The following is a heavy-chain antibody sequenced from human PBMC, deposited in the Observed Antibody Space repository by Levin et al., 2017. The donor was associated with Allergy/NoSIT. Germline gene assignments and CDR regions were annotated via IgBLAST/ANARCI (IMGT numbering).Heavy chain of an antibody. V-gene: IGHV3-23*01. J-gene: IGHJ6*02. CDR3: ARVSYSSGWYRYGMDV. CDR2: ISGSGGST. CDR1: GFTFSSYA. Sequence: GESLKISCAASGFTFSSYAMSWVRQAPGKGLEWVSAISGSGGSTYYADSVKGRFTISRDNSKNTLYLQMNSLRAEDTAVYYCARVSYSSGWYRYGMDVWGQGTTVTVSS. D-gene: IGHD6-19*01.